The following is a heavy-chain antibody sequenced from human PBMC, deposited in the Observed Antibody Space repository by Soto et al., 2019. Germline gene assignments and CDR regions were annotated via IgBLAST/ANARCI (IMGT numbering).Heavy chain of an antibody. CDR2: IYYSGST. Sequence: PSETLSLTCTVCGGSVSSYYWSWIRQHPGKGLEWIGYIYYSGSTNYNPSLKSRVTISVDTSKNQFSLKLSSVTAADTAVYYCARGVRFLDPYYYYYYMDVWGKGTTVTAP. CDR1: GGSVSSYY. V-gene: IGHV4-59*02. CDR3: ARGVRFLDPYYYYYYMDV. D-gene: IGHD3-3*01. J-gene: IGHJ6*03.